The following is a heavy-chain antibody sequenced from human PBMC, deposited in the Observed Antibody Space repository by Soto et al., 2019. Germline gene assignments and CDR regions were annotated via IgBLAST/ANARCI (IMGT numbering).Heavy chain of an antibody. D-gene: IGHD2-2*01. V-gene: IGHV3-74*01. Sequence: GGSLRLSCAASGFTFRNYWMHWVRQAPGKGLVWVARISADGSRISYADSVQGRFNISRDNAKNTLYLQMNSLRAEDTAVYYCASHAMPGEFWGQGTLVTVSS. CDR1: GFTFRNYW. CDR2: ISADGSRI. J-gene: IGHJ4*02. CDR3: ASHAMPGEF.